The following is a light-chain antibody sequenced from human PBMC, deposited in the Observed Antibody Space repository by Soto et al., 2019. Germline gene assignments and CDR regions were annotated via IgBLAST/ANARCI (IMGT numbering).Light chain of an antibody. CDR2: DAS. CDR3: QQYNNSPIT. CDR1: QSVSPN. J-gene: IGKJ5*01. V-gene: IGKV3D-15*01. Sequence: EIVMTQSPATLSVSPGERATLSCRASQSVSPNLAWYQQKPGQAPRLLIYDASTRATGIPAKFSGSGSGTEFTLTISSLQSEDFAVYYCQQYNNSPITFGQGTRLEIK.